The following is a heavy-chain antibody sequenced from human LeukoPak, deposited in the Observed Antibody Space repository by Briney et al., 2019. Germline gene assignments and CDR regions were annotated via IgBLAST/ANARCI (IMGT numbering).Heavy chain of an antibody. J-gene: IGHJ4*02. CDR1: VFTFSTYN. V-gene: IGHV3-21*06. CDR2: ITSSSRYT. D-gene: IGHD4-17*01. CDR3: ARDRLHYVEYEKTFDH. Sequence: GSLRLSCAASVFTFSTYNMNWVRQAPGKGLEWVSSITSSSRYTFYADSVKGRFTISRDNAKDSLYLQMNSLRAEDTAVYYCARDRLHYVEYEKTFDHWGQGTLVTVSS.